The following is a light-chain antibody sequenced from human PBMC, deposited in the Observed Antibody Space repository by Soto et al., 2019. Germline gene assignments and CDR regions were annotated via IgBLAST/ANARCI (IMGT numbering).Light chain of an antibody. CDR3: CSYAGSFPFV. Sequence: QSVLTQPRSVSGSPGQSVTISCTGTSSDVGYYNYVSWYQQHPGKAPKLMIYDVGKRPSGVPDRFSGSKSGNTASLTISGLQGEDEADYYCCSYAGSFPFVFGSGTKLTVL. CDR2: DVG. V-gene: IGLV2-11*01. J-gene: IGLJ1*01. CDR1: SSDVGYYNY.